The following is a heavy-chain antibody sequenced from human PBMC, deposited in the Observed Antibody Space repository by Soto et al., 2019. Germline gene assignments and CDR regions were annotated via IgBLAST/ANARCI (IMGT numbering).Heavy chain of an antibody. CDR3: ARDQRAYSYDSSGPQRASDY. V-gene: IGHV1-18*01. CDR2: ISAYNGNT. J-gene: IGHJ4*02. CDR1: GYTFTSYG. D-gene: IGHD3-22*01. Sequence: QVQLVQSGAEVKKPGASVKVSCKASGYTFTSYGISWVRQAPGQGLEWMGWISAYNGNTNYAQKLQGRVTMTTDTATSTAYMDLRSLRSDDTAVYYCARDQRAYSYDSSGPQRASDYWGQGPLVTVSS.